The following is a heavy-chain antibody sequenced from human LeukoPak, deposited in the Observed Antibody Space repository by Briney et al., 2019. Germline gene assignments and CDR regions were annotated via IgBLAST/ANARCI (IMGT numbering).Heavy chain of an antibody. V-gene: IGHV1-18*01. Sequence: ASAKVSCKVSGDTFSRYGITWVRQAPGQGLEWMGWISTYNGYTSYAQKLQGRLTMTTETSTGTAYMELKSLRSDDTAVYYCARQGWRYWGQGTLVTVSS. J-gene: IGHJ4*02. CDR1: GDTFSRYG. CDR3: ARQGWRY. D-gene: IGHD2-15*01. CDR2: ISTYNGYT.